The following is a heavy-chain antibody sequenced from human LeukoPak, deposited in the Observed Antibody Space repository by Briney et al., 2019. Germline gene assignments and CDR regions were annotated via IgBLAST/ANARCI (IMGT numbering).Heavy chain of an antibody. V-gene: IGHV4-38-2*02. Sequence: SETLSLTCTVSGGSISSYYWGWIRQPPGKGLEWIGSIYHSGSTYYNPSLKSRVTISVDTSKNQFSLKLSSVTAADTAVYYCARARSSSWWFDPWGQGTLVTVSS. CDR2: IYHSGST. D-gene: IGHD6-13*01. CDR1: GGSISSYY. CDR3: ARARSSSWWFDP. J-gene: IGHJ5*02.